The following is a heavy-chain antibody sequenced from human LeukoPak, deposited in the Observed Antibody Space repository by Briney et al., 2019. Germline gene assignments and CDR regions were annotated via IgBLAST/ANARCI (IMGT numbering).Heavy chain of an antibody. CDR3: ASNRRQQLVLDY. CDR1: VLSFSRYG. CDR2: IWYDGSTK. J-gene: IGHJ4*02. Sequence: RRSLRLSCTASVLSFSRYGMQRGRQAPGKGLEWVAVIWYDGSTKYYADSVKGRFTVCRDNSKNTLCLQMHSLNAEDTTVYYWASNRRQQLVLDYWGQGTLVTVSS. V-gene: IGHV3-33*08. D-gene: IGHD6-13*01.